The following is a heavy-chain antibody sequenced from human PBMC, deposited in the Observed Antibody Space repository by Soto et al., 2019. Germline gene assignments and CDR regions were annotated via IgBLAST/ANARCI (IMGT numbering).Heavy chain of an antibody. J-gene: IGHJ6*02. CDR3: ARDQGYYDFWSGYSGGFGYYYGMDV. V-gene: IGHV4-59*01. CDR1: GGSISSYY. Sequence: PSETPSLTCTVSGGSISSYYWSWIRQPPGKGLEWIGYIYYSGSTNYNPSLKSRVTISVDTSKNQFSLKLSSVTAADTAVYYCARDQGYYDFWSGYSGGFGYYYGMDVWGQGTTVTVSS. D-gene: IGHD3-3*01. CDR2: IYYSGST.